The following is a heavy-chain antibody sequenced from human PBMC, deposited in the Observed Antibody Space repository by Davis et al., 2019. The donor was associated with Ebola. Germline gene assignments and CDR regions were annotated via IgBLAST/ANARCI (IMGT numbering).Heavy chain of an antibody. CDR3: ARGGYFDWLTRWHYYGMDV. D-gene: IGHD3-9*01. CDR2: MNPNSENT. V-gene: IGHV1-8*01. Sequence: AASVKVSCKASGYTFTTYDIHWVRQATGQGLEWMGWMNPNSENTGYALKFQGRVTMTRSTSISTAYMELSSLRSEDTAVYYCARGGYFDWLTRWHYYGMDVWGQGTTVTVSS. CDR1: GYTFTTYD. J-gene: IGHJ6*02.